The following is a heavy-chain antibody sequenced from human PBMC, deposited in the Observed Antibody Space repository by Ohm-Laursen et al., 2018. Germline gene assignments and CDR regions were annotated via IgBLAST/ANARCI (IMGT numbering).Heavy chain of an antibody. J-gene: IGHJ4*02. D-gene: IGHD6-13*01. CDR2: ISSSTRTI. V-gene: IGHV3-48*01. Sequence: SLRLSCSASGFTFSSYSMNWVRQAPGKGLEWVSYISSSTRTIYYADSVRGRFTISRDSAKNSLYLQMNSLRAEDTAVYYCTRDASSGWYVSDYWGQGTLVTVSS. CDR1: GFTFSSYS. CDR3: TRDASSGWYVSDY.